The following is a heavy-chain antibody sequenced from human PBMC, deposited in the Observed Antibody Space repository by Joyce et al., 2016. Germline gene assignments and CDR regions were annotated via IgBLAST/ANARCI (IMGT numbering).Heavy chain of an antibody. J-gene: IGHJ4*02. CDR2: IKPDGSQK. D-gene: IGHD3-9*01. CDR1: GFTVSDFW. CDR3: SRQTAYCFDF. Sequence: EVHLVESGGGVVQPGGSLRLSCAASGFTVSDFWVSWVRQAAGKGVEYVATIKPDGSQKFYVDSMRGRFTISIDHAKNSLHLQLNSLGADDTAVYFCSRQTAYCFDFWGQGTLVTVSS. V-gene: IGHV3-7*03.